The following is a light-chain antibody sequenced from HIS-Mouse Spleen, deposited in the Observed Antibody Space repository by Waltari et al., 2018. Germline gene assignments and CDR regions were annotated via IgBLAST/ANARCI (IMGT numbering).Light chain of an antibody. CDR1: QSVLYSSNNKNY. J-gene: IGKJ2*01. CDR2: WAS. V-gene: IGKV4-1*01. CDR3: QQYYSTPYT. Sequence: DLVMTQSPDSLAVSLGERATIHGKSSQSVLYSSNNKNYLALYQQKPGQPPKLLIYWASTRESGVPDRFSGSGSGTDFTLTISSLQAEDVAVYYCQQYYSTPYTFGQGTKLEIK.